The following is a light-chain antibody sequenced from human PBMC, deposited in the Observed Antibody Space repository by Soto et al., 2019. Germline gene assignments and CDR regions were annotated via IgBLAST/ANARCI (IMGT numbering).Light chain of an antibody. V-gene: IGLV6-57*04. Sequence: NFMLTQPHSVSESPGKTLSISCTRSSGSIANNYVQWYQQRPGSAPTPVIYENSQRLSGVPDRFSGSTDGSSNSASLTISGLQTEDEADYYCQSYDSEFVVFGGGTKLTVL. CDR2: ENS. J-gene: IGLJ2*01. CDR3: QSYDSEFVV. CDR1: SGSIANNY.